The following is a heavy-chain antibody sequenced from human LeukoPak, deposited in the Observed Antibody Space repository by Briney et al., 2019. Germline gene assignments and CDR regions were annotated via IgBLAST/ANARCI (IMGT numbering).Heavy chain of an antibody. Sequence: SETLSLTCTVSGGSISSSSYYWGWIRQPPGKGLEWIVRIYYSGSTYYNPSLKSRVTISVDTSKNQFSLKLSSVTAADTAVYYCAVDSSGWWWGQGTLVTVSS. D-gene: IGHD6-19*01. V-gene: IGHV4-39*01. CDR1: GGSISSSSYY. CDR3: AVDSSGWW. CDR2: IYYSGST. J-gene: IGHJ4*02.